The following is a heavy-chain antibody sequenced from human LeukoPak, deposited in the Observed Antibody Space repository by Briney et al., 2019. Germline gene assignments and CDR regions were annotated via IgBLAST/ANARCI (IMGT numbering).Heavy chain of an antibody. D-gene: IGHD3-10*01. J-gene: IGHJ4*02. V-gene: IGHV4-39*07. CDR2: IYYSGST. Sequence: PSETLSLTCTVSGGSISSSSYYWGWIRQPPGKGLEWIGSIYYSGSTYYNPSLKSRVTISVDTSKNQFSLKLSSVTAADTAVYYCARRWITMVRGVIPNFDYWGQGTLVTVSS. CDR1: GGSISSSSYY. CDR3: ARRWITMVRGVIPNFDY.